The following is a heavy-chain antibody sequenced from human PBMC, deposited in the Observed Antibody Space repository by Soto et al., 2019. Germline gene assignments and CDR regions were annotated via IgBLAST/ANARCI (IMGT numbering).Heavy chain of an antibody. CDR1: GFTFSSYA. V-gene: IGHV3-23*01. CDR3: AKAGGQWLVMAYYFDY. CDR2: ISGSGGST. J-gene: IGHJ4*02. D-gene: IGHD6-19*01. Sequence: GGSLRLSCAASGFTFSSYAMSWVRQAPGKGLEWVSAISGSGGSTYHADSVKGRFTISRDNSKNTLYLQMNSLRAEDTAVYYCAKAGGQWLVMAYYFDYWGQGTLVTVSS.